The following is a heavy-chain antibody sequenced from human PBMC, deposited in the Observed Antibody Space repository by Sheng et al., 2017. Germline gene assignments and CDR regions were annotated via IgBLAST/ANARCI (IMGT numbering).Heavy chain of an antibody. D-gene: IGHD3-3*01. Sequence: QLQLQESGPGLVKPSETLSLTCTVSGGSISSSSYYWGWIRQPPGKGLEWIGSIYYSGSTYYNPSLKSRVTISVDTSKNQFSLKLSSVTAADTAVYYCASGECITILEWLAIPPSWFDPWGQGTLVTV. V-gene: IGHV4-39*01. CDR1: GGSISSSSYY. CDR2: IYYSGST. J-gene: IGHJ5*02. CDR3: ASGECITILEWLAIPPSWFDP.